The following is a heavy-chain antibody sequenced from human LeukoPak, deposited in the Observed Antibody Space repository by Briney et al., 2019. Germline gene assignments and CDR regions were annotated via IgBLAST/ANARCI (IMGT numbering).Heavy chain of an antibody. CDR2: ISGSGGTT. CDR1: GFTFSNYA. V-gene: IGHV3-23*01. CDR3: AKDPYRASSGLVDF. D-gene: IGHD5-12*01. J-gene: IGHJ4*02. Sequence: GGSLRLSCATSGFTFSNYAVSWVRQAPGKGLEWVSSISGSGGTTYYADSVKGRFTISRDNSKNTLYLQMNSLRAEDTAVYYCAKDPYRASSGLVDFWGQGTLVTVSS.